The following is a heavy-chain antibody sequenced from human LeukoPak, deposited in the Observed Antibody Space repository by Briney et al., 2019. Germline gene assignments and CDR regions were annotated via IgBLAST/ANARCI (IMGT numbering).Heavy chain of an antibody. V-gene: IGHV4-4*02. CDR1: GGSISNTNW. Sequence: SETLSLTCGVSGGSISNTNWWSWVRQPPGQGLEWIGEISLTGLTHYNPSLESRVTVSLDKSKSQLSLNLTSVTAADTAVYYCSRENGAFSSFGYWGQGTLVTV. CDR3: SRENGAFSSFGY. D-gene: IGHD2-8*01. CDR2: ISLTGLT. J-gene: IGHJ4*02.